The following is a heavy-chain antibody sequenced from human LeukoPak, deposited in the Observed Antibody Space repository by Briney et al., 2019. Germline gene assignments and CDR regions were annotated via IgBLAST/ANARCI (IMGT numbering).Heavy chain of an antibody. CDR2: IYYGGNT. D-gene: IGHD3-3*01. CDR3: ARDFQGITTFGVAPPGGFDP. V-gene: IGHV4-59*01. Sequence: SETLSLTCTVSGASISSNSWSWIRQPPGKGLEWIVYIYYGGNTNYNPSLQSRVTISVDTSNNQFSLQLKSVTAADTALYYCARDFQGITTFGVAPPGGFDPWGQGTLVIVSS. CDR1: GASISSNS. J-gene: IGHJ5*02.